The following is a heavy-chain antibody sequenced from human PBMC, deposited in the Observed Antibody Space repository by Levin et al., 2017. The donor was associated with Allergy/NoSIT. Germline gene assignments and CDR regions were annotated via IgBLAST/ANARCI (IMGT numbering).Heavy chain of an antibody. Sequence: ASVKVSCKASGYTFTGYYMHWVRQAPGQGLEWMGWINPNSGGTNYAQKFQGRVTMTRDTSISTAYMELSRLRSDDTAVYYCARAAINWVAATQDWFDPWGQGTLVTVSS. D-gene: IGHD2-15*01. CDR1: GYTFTGYY. V-gene: IGHV1-2*02. CDR3: ARAAINWVAATQDWFDP. CDR2: INPNSGGT. J-gene: IGHJ5*02.